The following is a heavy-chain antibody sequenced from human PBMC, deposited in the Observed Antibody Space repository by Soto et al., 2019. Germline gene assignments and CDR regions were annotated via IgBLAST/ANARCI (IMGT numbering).Heavy chain of an antibody. CDR3: ASYHLNSYYYGMDV. V-gene: IGHV1-18*01. Sequence: QVQLVQSGAAVKKPGASVKVSCKASGYTFTSYGFSWVRQAPGQGLEWMGWISAYNGNTIYAQKLQGRVTMTTDTSTSTAYMELRSLRSDDTAVYYCASYHLNSYYYGMDVWGQGTTVTVSS. J-gene: IGHJ6*02. CDR1: GYTFTSYG. CDR2: ISAYNGNT.